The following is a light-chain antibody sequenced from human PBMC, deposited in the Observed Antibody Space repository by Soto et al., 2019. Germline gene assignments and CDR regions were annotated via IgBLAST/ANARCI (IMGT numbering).Light chain of an antibody. V-gene: IGLV2-14*01. Sequence: QSALTQPASVSGSPGQSITISCTGTSSDIGTYIDVSWYLQHPGKAPKLLIYEVGNRPSGVSNRFSGSKSGTTASLTISGLQAEDEADYYCSSYTSSNSVVFGGGTKLTVL. CDR1: SSDIGTYID. CDR2: EVG. J-gene: IGLJ2*01. CDR3: SSYTSSNSVV.